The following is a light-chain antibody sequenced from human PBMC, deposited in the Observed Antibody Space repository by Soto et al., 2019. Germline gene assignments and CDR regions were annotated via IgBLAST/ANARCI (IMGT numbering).Light chain of an antibody. CDR1: QSVSSN. CDR2: GAS. V-gene: IGKV3-15*01. CDR3: QQYNNWWT. Sequence: VXPGERATLSCRASQSVSSNLAWYQQKPGQAPRLLIYGASTRATGIPARFSGSGSGTEFTLTISSLQSEDFAVYYCQQYNNWWTFGQGTKVEIK. J-gene: IGKJ1*01.